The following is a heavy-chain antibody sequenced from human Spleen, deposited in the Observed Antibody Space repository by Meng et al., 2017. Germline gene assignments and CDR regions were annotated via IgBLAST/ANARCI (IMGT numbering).Heavy chain of an antibody. V-gene: IGHV4-39*07. CDR3: VRGSSWKRGYYGMDV. CDR1: GDSIRRSSSFY. CDR2: IYYSGST. D-gene: IGHD6-13*01. J-gene: IGHJ6*02. Sequence: SETLSLTCTVSGDSIRRSSSFYWGWIRQSPGKGLEWIGSIYYSGSTYYNPSFKSRVTISVDTSSNEFSLKLSSVTAADTAVYYCVRGSSWKRGYYGMDVWGQGTTVTVSS.